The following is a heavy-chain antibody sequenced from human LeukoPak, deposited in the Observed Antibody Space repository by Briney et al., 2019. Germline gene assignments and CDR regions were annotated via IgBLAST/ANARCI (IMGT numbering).Heavy chain of an antibody. V-gene: IGHV3-23*01. CDR3: AKVRGYYGSGSDY. J-gene: IGHJ4*02. CDR1: GFTFSSYA. CDR2: ISGSGGST. D-gene: IGHD3-10*01. Sequence: GGSLRLSCAASGFTFSSYAMNWVRQAPGKGLEWVSAISGSGGSTYYADSVRGRFTISRDNSKNTLYLQMNSLRAEDTAVYYCAKVRGYYGSGSDYWGQGTLVTVSS.